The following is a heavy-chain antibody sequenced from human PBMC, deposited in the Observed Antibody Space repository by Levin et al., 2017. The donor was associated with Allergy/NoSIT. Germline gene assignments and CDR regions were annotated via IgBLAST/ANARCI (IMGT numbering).Heavy chain of an antibody. CDR3: ARQGGLYSRGWYDSEC. J-gene: IGHJ4*02. D-gene: IGHD6-19*01. CDR2: IYYSGST. CDR1: GGSIRSSSYY. Sequence: SETLSLPCPVSGGSIRSSSYYWGWLRQPPGKGLEWIGSIYYSGSTYYNPSLKSRVTISVDTSKNQFSLKLSSVTAADTAVYYCARQGGLYSRGWYDSECWGQGTLVTVSS. V-gene: IGHV4-39*01.